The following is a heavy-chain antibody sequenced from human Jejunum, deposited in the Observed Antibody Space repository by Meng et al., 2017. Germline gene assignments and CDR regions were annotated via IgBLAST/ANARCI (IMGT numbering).Heavy chain of an antibody. CDR3: ARSREWVNDY. Sequence: QVQLVQSGAEVNKPGASVKVSCKASGSYGISWVRQAPGQGLEWMAWINPNSGGTKYAQKFQGRVTMTRDTSISTAYMELSNLRSDDTAVYYCARSREWVNDYWGQGTLVTVSS. CDR1: GSYG. V-gene: IGHV1-2*02. J-gene: IGHJ4*02. D-gene: IGHD2-8*01. CDR2: INPNSGGT.